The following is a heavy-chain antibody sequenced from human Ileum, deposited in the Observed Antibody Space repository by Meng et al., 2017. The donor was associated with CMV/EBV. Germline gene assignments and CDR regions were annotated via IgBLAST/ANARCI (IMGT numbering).Heavy chain of an antibody. CDR1: GFTFSRNY. J-gene: IGHJ5*02. CDR2: VYSSGSSGRST. V-gene: IGHV3-53*01. Sequence: GGSLRLSCAASGFTFSRNYMNWVRQAPGKGPEWVSVVYSSGSSGRSTYYADFVKGRFTISRDDSKNTVYLQLNRLTVEDTAVYYCAREWWFDTWGQGTLVTVSS. CDR3: AREWWFDT.